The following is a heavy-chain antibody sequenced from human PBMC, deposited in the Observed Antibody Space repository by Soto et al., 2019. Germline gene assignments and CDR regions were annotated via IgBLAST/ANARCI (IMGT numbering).Heavy chain of an antibody. CDR3: ARERGNEYNWFDP. Sequence: ASVKVSCKASGGTFSSYTISWVRQAPGQGLEWMGRIIPILGIANYAQKFQGRVTITADKSTSTAYMELSSLRSEDTAVYYCARERGNEYNWFDPWGQGTLVTVSS. V-gene: IGHV1-69*04. CDR2: IIPILGIA. CDR1: GGTFSSYT. D-gene: IGHD1-1*01. J-gene: IGHJ5*02.